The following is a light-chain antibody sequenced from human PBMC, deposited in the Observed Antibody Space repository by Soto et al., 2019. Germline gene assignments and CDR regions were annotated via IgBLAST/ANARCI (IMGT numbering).Light chain of an antibody. CDR1: QSVSSN. V-gene: IGKV3-15*01. J-gene: IGKJ1*01. Sequence: EIVMTPSPAPLSVSPREKATLSCRASQSVSSNLAWYQQKPGQAPRLLIYGASTRATGIPARFSGSGSGTEFTLTISSLQSEDFAVYYCQQYNNWPWTFGQGTKVDIK. CDR3: QQYNNWPWT. CDR2: GAS.